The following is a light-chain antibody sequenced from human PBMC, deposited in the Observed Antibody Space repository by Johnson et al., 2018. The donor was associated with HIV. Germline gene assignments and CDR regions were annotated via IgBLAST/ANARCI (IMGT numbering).Light chain of an antibody. J-gene: IGLJ1*01. CDR1: SSNIGNNY. Sequence: QSVLTQPPSVSAAPGQKVTISCSGSSSNIGNNYVSWYQQLPGTAPKLLFYENNKRPSGIPDRFSGSQSGTSATLGITGLQTGDEADYYCGTWDSSLRVGFFGTGTKVTVL. CDR2: ENN. V-gene: IGLV1-51*02. CDR3: GTWDSSLRVGF.